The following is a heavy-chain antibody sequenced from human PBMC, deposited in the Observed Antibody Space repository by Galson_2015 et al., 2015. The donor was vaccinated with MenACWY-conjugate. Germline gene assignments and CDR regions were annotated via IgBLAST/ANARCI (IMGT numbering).Heavy chain of an antibody. D-gene: IGHD5-18*01. J-gene: IGHJ4*02. V-gene: IGHV1-58*01. CDR3: TRDPGIQLWYFDY. Sequence: SVKVSCKASGFTFSNSAVQWVRQARGQRLEWIGWIVVGSGNTRYSQKFQSRVTIVRDMSTSTAYMELSSLRSDDTAVYYCTRDPGIQLWYFDYWGQGTLVTVSS. CDR1: GFTFSNSA. CDR2: IVVGSGNT.